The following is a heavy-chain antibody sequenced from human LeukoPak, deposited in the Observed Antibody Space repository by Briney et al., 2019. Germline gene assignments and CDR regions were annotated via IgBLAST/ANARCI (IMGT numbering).Heavy chain of an antibody. CDR3: ARPGPYSYGFWYYFHGMDV. Sequence: GASVTVSCKASGYTFTSYDINWVRQAPGQGLEWMGWMNPNSGNTGYAQKFQGRVTMTRNTSISTAYMELSSLRSEDTAVYYCARPGPYSYGFWYYFHGMDVWGQGTTVTVSS. D-gene: IGHD5-18*01. CDR2: MNPNSGNT. J-gene: IGHJ6*02. V-gene: IGHV1-8*01. CDR1: GYTFTSYD.